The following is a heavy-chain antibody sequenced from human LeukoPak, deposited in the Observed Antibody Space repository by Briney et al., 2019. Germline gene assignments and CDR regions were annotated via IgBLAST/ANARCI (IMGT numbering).Heavy chain of an antibody. CDR3: AKDAGWGSNY. CDR1: GFTFNNYA. V-gene: IGHV3-23*01. Sequence: GGSLRLSCAASGFTFNNYAMNWVRQAPGKGLEWVSSISGSGGSTYYADSVKGRFTISRDNSKNTLYLQMNSLRAEDTAVYYCAKDAGWGSNYWGQGTLVTVSS. J-gene: IGHJ4*02. D-gene: IGHD6-19*01. CDR2: ISGSGGST.